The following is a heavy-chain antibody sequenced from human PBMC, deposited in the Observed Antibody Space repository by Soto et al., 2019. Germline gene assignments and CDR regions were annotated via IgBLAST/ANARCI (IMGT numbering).Heavy chain of an antibody. CDR1: GFSLSTRGVG. CDR2: IYWDDDK. Sequence: SGPPLVNPTQTLTLSCTFSGFSLSTRGVGVGWIRQPPGKALEWLALIYWDDDKRYSPSLKSRLTIAKDTSKNQVVLTMTNMDPVDTATYYCAHRLLYDYSYGMDVGGQGTTVTVS. CDR3: AHRLLYDYSYGMDV. V-gene: IGHV2-5*02. J-gene: IGHJ6*02.